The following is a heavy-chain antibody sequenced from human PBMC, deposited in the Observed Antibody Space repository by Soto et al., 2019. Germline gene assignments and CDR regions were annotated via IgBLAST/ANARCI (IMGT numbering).Heavy chain of an antibody. CDR2: IWYDGSNK. V-gene: IGHV3-33*01. J-gene: IGHJ6*03. CDR1: GFTFSSYG. D-gene: IGHD6-6*01. CDR3: ARVGIAARPYYMYV. Sequence: GGSLRLSCAASGFTFSSYGMHWVRQAPGKGLEWVAVIWYDGSNKYYADSVKGRFTISRDNSKNTLYLQMNSLRAEDTAVYYCARVGIAARPYYMYVWGKGTTVTVSS.